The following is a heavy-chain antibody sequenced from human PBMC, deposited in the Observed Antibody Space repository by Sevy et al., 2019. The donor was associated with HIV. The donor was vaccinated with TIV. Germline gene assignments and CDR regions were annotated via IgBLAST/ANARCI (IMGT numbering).Heavy chain of an antibody. V-gene: IGHV4-39*01. CDR1: GVSISGSSYD. CDR3: ARGYCSSTSCYYDAFDI. D-gene: IGHD2-2*01. J-gene: IGHJ3*02. CDR2: IFFSGST. Sequence: SETLSLTCTVSGVSISGSSYDWGWIRQPPGKGLEWIASIFFSGSTYYNPSLKSRVTISVDTSKSQISLKLSSVTAADTAVYYCARGYCSSTSCYYDAFDIWGQGTMVTVSS.